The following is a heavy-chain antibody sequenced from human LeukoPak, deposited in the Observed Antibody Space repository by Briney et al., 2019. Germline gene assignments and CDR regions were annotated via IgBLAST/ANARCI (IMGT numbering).Heavy chain of an antibody. J-gene: IGHJ3*02. CDR3: ARGSSLCGGDCYYDAFDI. D-gene: IGHD2-21*01. V-gene: IGHV1-69*01. CDR1: GGTFSSYA. CDR2: IIPVFGTA. Sequence: SVKVSCKTSGGTFSSYAISWVRQAPGQGLGWMGGIIPVFGTANYAQKFQDRVTITADESTSTAYMELSSLRSEDTAVYYCARGSSLCGGDCYYDAFDIWGQGTMVTVSS.